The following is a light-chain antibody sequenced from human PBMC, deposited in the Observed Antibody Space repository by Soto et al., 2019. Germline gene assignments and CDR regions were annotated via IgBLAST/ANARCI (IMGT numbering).Light chain of an antibody. CDR2: DVS. J-gene: IGLJ2*01. CDR3: CSYAGTYTVL. CDR1: SSDVGVYNY. V-gene: IGLV2-11*01. Sequence: QSVLTQPRSVSGSPGQSVTISCTGTSSDVGVYNYVSWYQQNPGKAPKLMIYDVSKRPSGVPDRFSGSKSGNTASLTISGLQAEDEADYYCCSYAGTYTVLFGGGTKVTV.